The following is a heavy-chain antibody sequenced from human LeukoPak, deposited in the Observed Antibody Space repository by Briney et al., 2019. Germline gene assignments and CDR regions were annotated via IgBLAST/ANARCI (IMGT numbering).Heavy chain of an antibody. J-gene: IGHJ4*02. CDR3: ARGPNWNDVGYFDY. CDR1: GYTFTGYY. CDR2: INPNSGGT. D-gene: IGHD1-1*01. Sequence: ASVKVSCKAPGYTFTGYYMHWVRQAPGQGLEWMGWINPNSGGTNYAQKFQGRVTMTRDTSISTAYMELSRLRSDDTAVYYCARGPNWNDVGYFDYWGQGTLVTVSS. V-gene: IGHV1-2*02.